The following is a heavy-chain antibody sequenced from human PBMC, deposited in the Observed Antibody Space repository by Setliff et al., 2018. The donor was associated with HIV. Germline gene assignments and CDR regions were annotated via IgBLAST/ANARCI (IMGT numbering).Heavy chain of an antibody. J-gene: IGHJ4*02. Sequence: GESLKISCQGSGYSFTSYWIGWVRQMPGKGLEWMGLIHPIDSDVRYNPSFEGQVTMSADKSISTAYLQWDSLQTSDSGMYYCARGIAALTASFDYWGQGSLVTVSS. CDR3: ARGIAALTASFDY. CDR2: IHPIDSDV. D-gene: IGHD2-21*02. CDR1: GYSFTSYW. V-gene: IGHV5-51*01.